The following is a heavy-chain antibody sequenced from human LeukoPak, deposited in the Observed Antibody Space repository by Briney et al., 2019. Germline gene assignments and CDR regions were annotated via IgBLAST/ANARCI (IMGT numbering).Heavy chain of an antibody. D-gene: IGHD4-17*01. J-gene: IGHJ4*02. CDR3: ARGDYVYGGTDY. V-gene: IGHV1-8*01. CDR1: GYTFINYD. Sequence: ASVKVSCKASGYTFINYDINWVRQATGQGLEWVGYMNPNSGNTGYAQKFQGRVTMTGDTSISTAYMELSSLRSEDTAVYYCARGDYVYGGTDYWGQGTLVTVSS. CDR2: MNPNSGNT.